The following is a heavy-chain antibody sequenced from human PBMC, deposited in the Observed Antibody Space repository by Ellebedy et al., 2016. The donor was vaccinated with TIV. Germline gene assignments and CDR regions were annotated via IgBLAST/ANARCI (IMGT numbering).Heavy chain of an antibody. D-gene: IGHD2-15*01. CDR3: ARRGFGYYYYGMDV. CDR2: ISADNGNT. Sequence: ASVKVSXXASGYSFISYGISWVRQAPGQGLEWMGWISADNGNTNYAQKLQGRVTMTTDTSTSTAYMELRSLRSEDTAVYYCARRGFGYYYYGMDVWGQGTTVTVSS. J-gene: IGHJ6*02. V-gene: IGHV1-18*01. CDR1: GYSFISYG.